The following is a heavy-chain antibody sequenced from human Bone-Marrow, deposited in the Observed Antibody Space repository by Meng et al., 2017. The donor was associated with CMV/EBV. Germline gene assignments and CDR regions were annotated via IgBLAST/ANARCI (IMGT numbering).Heavy chain of an antibody. V-gene: IGHV3-30*02. D-gene: IGHD3-3*01. Sequence: GESLKISCVASRFIFSNYGMHWVRQAPGKGLEWVAYIRYDGGNRHYADSVMGRFTISRDNSKNTLSLQMNSLRGEDTAVYYCAKGGGGVRFLEWLPWWYYFDYWGQGTLVTVSS. CDR2: IRYDGGNR. CDR3: AKGGGGVRFLEWLPWWYYFDY. J-gene: IGHJ4*02. CDR1: RFIFSNYG.